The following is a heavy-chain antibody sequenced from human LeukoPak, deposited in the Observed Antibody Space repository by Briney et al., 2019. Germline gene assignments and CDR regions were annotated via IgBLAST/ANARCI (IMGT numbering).Heavy chain of an antibody. J-gene: IGHJ4*02. CDR3: ARSRYSYGYYFDY. CDR1: GGSISGYY. D-gene: IGHD5-18*01. V-gene: IGHV4-34*01. Sequence: NSSETLSLICAVYGGSISGYYWSWIRQPPGKGLEWIGEINHSGSTNYNPSLKSRVTISVDTSKNQFSLKLSPVTAADTAVYYCARSRYSYGYYFDYWGQGTLVTVSS. CDR2: INHSGST.